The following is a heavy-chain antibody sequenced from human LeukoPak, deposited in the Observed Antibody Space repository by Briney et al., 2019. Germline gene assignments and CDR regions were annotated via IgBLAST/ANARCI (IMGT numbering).Heavy chain of an antibody. V-gene: IGHV1-8*01. CDR3: ARVAVVVVPAATDWFDP. CDR1: GYTFTSYD. J-gene: IGHJ5*02. Sequence: GASVKVSCKASGYTFTSYDINWVRQATGQGLEWMGWMNPNSGNTGYAQKFQGRVTMTRNTSISTAYMELSSLRSEDTAVYYCARVAVVVVPAATDWFDPWGQGTLVTVSS. CDR2: MNPNSGNT. D-gene: IGHD2-2*01.